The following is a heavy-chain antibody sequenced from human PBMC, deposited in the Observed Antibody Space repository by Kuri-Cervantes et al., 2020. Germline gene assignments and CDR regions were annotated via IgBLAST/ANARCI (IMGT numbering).Heavy chain of an antibody. J-gene: IGHJ6*02. CDR1: GFTFSHAW. CDR3: TTGQDTAMITFYYYFGMDV. V-gene: IGHV3-15*01. D-gene: IGHD5-18*01. CDR2: IKSKTDGGTT. Sequence: GESLKISCTASGFTFSHAWMTWVRQTPGRGLEWVGRIKSKTDGGTTDYAAPVKGRFTISRDDSKNTLYLQMHSLKTEDTAVYYCTTGQDTAMITFYYYFGMDVWGQGTTVTVSS.